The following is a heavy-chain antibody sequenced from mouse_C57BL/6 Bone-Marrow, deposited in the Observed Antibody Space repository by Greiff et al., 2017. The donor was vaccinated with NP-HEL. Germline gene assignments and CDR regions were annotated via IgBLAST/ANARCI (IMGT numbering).Heavy chain of an antibody. Sequence: VKLLESGAELARPGASVKLSCKASGYTFTSYGISWVKQRTGQGLEWIGEIYPRSGNTYYNEKFKGKATLTADKSSSTAYMELRSLTSEDSAVYFCARGGWNYFDYWGQGTTLTVSS. CDR1: GYTFTSYG. D-gene: IGHD3-3*01. J-gene: IGHJ2*01. CDR3: ARGGWNYFDY. V-gene: IGHV1-81*01. CDR2: IYPRSGNT.